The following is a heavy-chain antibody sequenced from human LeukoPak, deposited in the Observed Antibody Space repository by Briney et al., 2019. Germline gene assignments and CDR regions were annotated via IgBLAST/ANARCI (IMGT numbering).Heavy chain of an antibody. Sequence: GGSLRLSCAVSGLIFSDHYIDWVRQAPGKGLEWVGRSRNKAQSCTIHYAASVKGRFTISRDDSKNSLYLQMDSLKTEDTAVYYCARPPYAGSYSIDYWGQGTLVTVSS. CDR2: SRNKAQSCTI. CDR1: GLIFSDHY. CDR3: ARPPYAGSYSIDY. V-gene: IGHV3-72*01. D-gene: IGHD1-26*01. J-gene: IGHJ4*02.